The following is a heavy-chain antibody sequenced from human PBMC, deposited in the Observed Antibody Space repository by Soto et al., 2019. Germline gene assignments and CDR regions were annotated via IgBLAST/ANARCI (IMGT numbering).Heavy chain of an antibody. D-gene: IGHD3-10*01. J-gene: IGHJ4*02. Sequence: EVQLLESGGGLVQPGGSLRLSCAASGFTFSSYAMSWVRQAPGKGLEWVSTTSSSGGSTYYADSVKGRFTISRDNSKNTFNLQMNSLRAEDMAVYYCSKDGGYGSGSYYSDDWGQGTLVTVSS. CDR1: GFTFSSYA. CDR2: TSSSGGST. CDR3: SKDGGYGSGSYYSDD. V-gene: IGHV3-23*01.